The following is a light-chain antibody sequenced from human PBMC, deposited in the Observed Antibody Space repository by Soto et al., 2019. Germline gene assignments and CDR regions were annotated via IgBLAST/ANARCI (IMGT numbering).Light chain of an antibody. CDR2: KVC. Sequence: DVVMTQSPLSLTVTLGQPASISCRSSQSLVFTDGNTYVNWFLQRPGQSPMRLIYKVCNRDSGVPDRFSASGSATDFTLRLSRVEAQDVGVYYCMLGTHWTTFGQRTKLQIK. CDR3: MLGTHWTT. J-gene: IGKJ2*01. V-gene: IGKV2-30*01. CDR1: QSLVFTDGNTY.